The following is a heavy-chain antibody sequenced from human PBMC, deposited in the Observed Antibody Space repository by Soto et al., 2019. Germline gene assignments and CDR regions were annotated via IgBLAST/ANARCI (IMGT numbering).Heavy chain of an antibody. CDR1: GGSISSGGYS. CDR3: ARAIGWFGELLGGYYFDY. CDR2: IYHSGST. Sequence: QLQLQESGSGLLKPSQTLSLNYAVSGGSISSGGYSWSWIRQPPGKGLEWIGYIYHSGSTYYNPSLKSRVTISVDRSKNQFSLKLSSVTAADTAVYYCARAIGWFGELLGGYYFDYWGQGTLVTVSS. J-gene: IGHJ4*02. D-gene: IGHD3-10*01. V-gene: IGHV4-30-2*01.